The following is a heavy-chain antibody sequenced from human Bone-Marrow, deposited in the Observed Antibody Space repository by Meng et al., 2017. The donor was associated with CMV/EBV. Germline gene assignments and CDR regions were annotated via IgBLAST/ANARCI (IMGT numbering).Heavy chain of an antibody. V-gene: IGHV4-39*07. CDR1: GGSISNTGYY. D-gene: IGHD3-22*01. CDR3: ARGNSDTSGYYGFKP. Sequence: SETLSLTCTVSGGSISNTGYYWGWIRQPPGKGLEWIGSIYYSGSTYYNPSLKSRVTISLDTSKNQLSLKLTSVTAADTAVYYCARGNSDTSGYYGFKPWGQGTLVTVSS. CDR2: IYYSGST. J-gene: IGHJ5*02.